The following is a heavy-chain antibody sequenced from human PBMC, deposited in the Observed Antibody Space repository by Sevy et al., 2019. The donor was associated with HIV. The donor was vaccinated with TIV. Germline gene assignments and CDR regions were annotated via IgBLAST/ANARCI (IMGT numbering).Heavy chain of an antibody. CDR1: GGTFSSYA. J-gene: IGHJ4*02. CDR3: ARDTPNYFDY. CDR2: IIPIFGTA. V-gene: IGHV1-69*13. Sequence: ASVKVSCKASGGTFSSYAISWVRQALGQGLEWMGRIIPIFGTANYAQKFQGRVTITADESTSTAYMELSSLRSEDTAVYYCARDTPNYFDYWGQGTLVTVSS.